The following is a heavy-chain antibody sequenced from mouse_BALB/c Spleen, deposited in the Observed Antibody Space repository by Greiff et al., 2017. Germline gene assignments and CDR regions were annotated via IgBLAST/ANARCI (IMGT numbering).Heavy chain of an antibody. CDR2: ISTYYGDA. D-gene: IGHD2-4*01. CDR1: GYTFTDYA. Sequence: VQLQQSGAELVRPGVSVKISCKGSGYTFTDYAMHWVKQSHAKSLEWIGVISTYYGDASYNQKFKGKATMTVDKSSSTAYMELARLTSEDSAIYYCAREGYDYEGYYAMDYWGQGTSVTVSS. CDR3: AREGYDYEGYYAMDY. V-gene: IGHV1S137*01. J-gene: IGHJ4*01.